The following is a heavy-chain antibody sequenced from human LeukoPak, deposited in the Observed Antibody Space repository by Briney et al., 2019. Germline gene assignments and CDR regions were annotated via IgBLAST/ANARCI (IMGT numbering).Heavy chain of an antibody. J-gene: IGHJ4*02. D-gene: IGHD6-6*01. V-gene: IGHV1-2*02. Sequence: ASVKVPCKASGYTFTDYYMHWVRQAPGQGLEWMGCINPHSGGTNYAQKFQGRVTMTRDTSISTVYMEVSRLRSDDTAVYYCARDSSYSSSLYYFEYWGQGTLVTVSS. CDR1: GYTFTDYY. CDR3: ARDSSYSSSLYYFEY. CDR2: INPHSGGT.